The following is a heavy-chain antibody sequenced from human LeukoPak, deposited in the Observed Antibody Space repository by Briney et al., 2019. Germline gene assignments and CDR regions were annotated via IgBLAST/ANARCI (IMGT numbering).Heavy chain of an antibody. Sequence: SETLSLTCAVYGGSFSGYYWSWIRQPPGKGLEWIGEINHSGSTNYDPSLKSRVTISVDTSKNQLSLKLSSVTAADTAVYYCARRVGYFDYWGQGTLVTVSS. J-gene: IGHJ4*02. CDR3: ARRVGYFDY. CDR1: GGSFSGYY. V-gene: IGHV4-34*01. CDR2: INHSGST.